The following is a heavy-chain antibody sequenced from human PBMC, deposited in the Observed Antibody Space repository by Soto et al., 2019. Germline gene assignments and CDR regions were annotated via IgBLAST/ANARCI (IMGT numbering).Heavy chain of an antibody. CDR3: ARVSSSWYLDY. CDR2: IKQDGSGK. Sequence: GGSLRLSCAASGFTFSSYWMSWVRQAPGKGLEWVANIKQDGSGKYYVDSVKGRFTISRDNAKNSLYLQMNSLRAEDTAVYYCARVSSSWYLDYWGQGTLVTVS. CDR1: GFTFSSYW. J-gene: IGHJ4*02. D-gene: IGHD6-13*01. V-gene: IGHV3-7*05.